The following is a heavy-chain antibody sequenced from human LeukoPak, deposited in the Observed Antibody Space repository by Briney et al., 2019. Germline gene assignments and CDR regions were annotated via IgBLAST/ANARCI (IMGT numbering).Heavy chain of an antibody. CDR3: APSSSGWRNWFDP. CDR2: ISGSGGST. D-gene: IGHD6-19*01. CDR1: GLTVRNYT. Sequence: LLQATTGLTVRNYTMRCLRQAPGKGLEWVSAISGSGGSTYYADSVKGRFTISRDNSKNTLYLQMNSLRAEDTAVYYCAPSSSGWRNWFDPWGQGTLVTVSS. V-gene: IGHV3-23*01. J-gene: IGHJ5*02.